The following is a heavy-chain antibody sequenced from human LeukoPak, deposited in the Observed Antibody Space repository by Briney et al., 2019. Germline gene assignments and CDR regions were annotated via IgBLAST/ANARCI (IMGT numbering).Heavy chain of an antibody. CDR2: INPNSGGT. D-gene: IGHD3-22*01. V-gene: IGHV1-2*02. CDR3: ARAPMRYYDSSGPYYFDY. Sequence: GASVKVSCKASGYTFTGYYMHWVRQAPGQGLEWMGWINPNSGGTNYTQKFQGRVTMTRDTSISTAYMKLSRLRSDDTAVYYCARAPMRYYDSSGPYYFDYWGQGTLVTVSS. J-gene: IGHJ4*02. CDR1: GYTFTGYY.